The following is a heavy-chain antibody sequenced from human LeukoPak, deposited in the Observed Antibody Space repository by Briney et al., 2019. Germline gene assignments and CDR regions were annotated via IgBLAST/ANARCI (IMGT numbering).Heavy chain of an antibody. CDR2: ISGSTGTT. CDR1: GFSLRSYA. Sequence: GGSLRLSCAAAGFSLRSYAMSWVRQAPGKGLEWVSIISGSTGTTNHADSVKGRFTISRDNSKNTLYLQMNSLRLEDTAVYYCAKHMIRGATSWFDPWGQGTLVTVSS. V-gene: IGHV3-23*01. J-gene: IGHJ5*02. D-gene: IGHD3-10*01. CDR3: AKHMIRGATSWFDP.